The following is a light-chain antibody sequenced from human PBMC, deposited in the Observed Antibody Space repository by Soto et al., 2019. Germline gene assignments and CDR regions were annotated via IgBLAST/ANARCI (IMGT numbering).Light chain of an antibody. CDR2: SAS. CDR3: LQHSTYPLK. CDR1: QGIRND. V-gene: IGKV1-17*01. Sequence: DIQMTQFPSSLSASVGDRVTITCRASQGIRNDLGWYQQKPGKAPKRLIYSASSLQSVVPSRFSCSGSGTEFTLAISSLPPEDSATFYCLQHSTYPLKFGQGTKVEIK. J-gene: IGKJ1*01.